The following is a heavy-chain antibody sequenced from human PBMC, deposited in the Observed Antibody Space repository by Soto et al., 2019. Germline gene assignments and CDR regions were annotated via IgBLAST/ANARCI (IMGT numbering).Heavy chain of an antibody. Sequence: GASVKVSCKASGYTITKYGISWVRQAPGQGLEWMGWISAYNGDTNYAQNFQGRVTMSTDTSTTTSYMELRSLTVDDTAVYYCARDQGSGIAARPAGYYGTDVWGQGTTVTVSS. CDR1: GYTITKYG. D-gene: IGHD6-6*01. CDR2: ISAYNGDT. V-gene: IGHV1-18*01. CDR3: ARDQGSGIAARPAGYYGTDV. J-gene: IGHJ6*02.